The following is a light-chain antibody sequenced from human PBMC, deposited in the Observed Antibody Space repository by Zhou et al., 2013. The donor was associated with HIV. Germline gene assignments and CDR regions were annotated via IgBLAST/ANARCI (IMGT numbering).Light chain of an antibody. CDR3: QQYGSSPRT. V-gene: IGKV3-20*01. Sequence: EIVLTQSPATLSLSPGERATLSCRASQSIIRYLAWYQQKPGQAPRLLIYDASNTASGIPARFSGSGFGTDFTLTISRLEPEDFAVYYCQQYGSSPRTFGQGTKVEIK. J-gene: IGKJ1*01. CDR1: QSIIRY. CDR2: DAS.